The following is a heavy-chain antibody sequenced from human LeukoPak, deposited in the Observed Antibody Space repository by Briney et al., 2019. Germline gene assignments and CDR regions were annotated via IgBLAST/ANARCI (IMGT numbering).Heavy chain of an antibody. Sequence: PSETLSLTCTVSGGLISSYYWTWIRQPPGKGLEWIGYIYYNGYTKYNPSLKSRVTISVDTSKNQFSLKLSSVTAADTAVYYCARDRSSGYLFDYWGQGTLVTVSS. CDR1: GGLISSYY. CDR3: ARDRSSGYLFDY. D-gene: IGHD3-22*01. V-gene: IGHV4-59*01. CDR2: IYYNGYT. J-gene: IGHJ4*02.